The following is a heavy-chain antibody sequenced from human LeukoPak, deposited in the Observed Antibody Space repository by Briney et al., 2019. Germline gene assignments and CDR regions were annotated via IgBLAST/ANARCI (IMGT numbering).Heavy chain of an antibody. CDR3: ARPRDDNSGYYIS. CDR1: GFTVSSSF. D-gene: IGHD6-19*01. Sequence: QPGGSLRLSCAASGFTVSSSFMSWVRQAPGKGLEWVSLIYRGGTTYVADSVKGRFTVSRDISKNTLYLQMNSLRAEDTALYYCARPRDDNSGYYISWGQGSLVTVSS. V-gene: IGHV3-53*01. J-gene: IGHJ5*02. CDR2: IYRGGTT.